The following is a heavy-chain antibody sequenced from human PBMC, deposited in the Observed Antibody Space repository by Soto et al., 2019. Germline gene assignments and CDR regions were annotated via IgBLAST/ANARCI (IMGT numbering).Heavy chain of an antibody. Sequence: QLQLQESGPGLVKPSETLSLTCTVSGGSISSSSYYWGWIRQPPGKGLEWIGSIYYSGSTYYNPSLKSRVTISVDTSKNQFSLKLSSVTAADTAVYYCARRELLMVYAIPYNWFDPWGQGTLVTVSS. CDR3: ARRELLMVYAIPYNWFDP. J-gene: IGHJ5*02. D-gene: IGHD2-8*01. CDR2: IYYSGST. CDR1: GGSISSSSYY. V-gene: IGHV4-39*01.